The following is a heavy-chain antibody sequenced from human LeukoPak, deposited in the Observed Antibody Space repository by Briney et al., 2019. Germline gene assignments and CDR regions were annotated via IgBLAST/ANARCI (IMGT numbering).Heavy chain of an antibody. CDR3: ARGPAYYYDSSGYSFFFQH. Sequence: PSETLSLTCAVYGGSFSGYYWSWIRQPPGKGLEWIGEINHSGSTNYNPSLKSRVTISVDTSKNQFSLKLSSVTAADTAVYYRARGPAYYYDSSGYSFFFQHWGQGTLVTVSS. CDR1: GGSFSGYY. D-gene: IGHD3-22*01. J-gene: IGHJ1*01. CDR2: INHSGST. V-gene: IGHV4-34*01.